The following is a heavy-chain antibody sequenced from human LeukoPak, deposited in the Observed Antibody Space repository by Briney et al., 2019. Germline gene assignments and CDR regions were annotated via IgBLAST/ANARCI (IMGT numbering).Heavy chain of an antibody. CDR2: IWYDGSNK. V-gene: IGHV3-33*06. Sequence: GGSLRLSCAASGFTFSSYGMHWVRQAPGKGLEWVAVIWYDGSNKYYADSVKGRFTISRDNSKNTLYLQMNSLRAEDTAVYYCAKDSGGEFYYYYYYMDVWGKGTTVTVSS. CDR3: AKDSGGEFYYYYYYMDV. D-gene: IGHD3-10*01. J-gene: IGHJ6*03. CDR1: GFTFSSYG.